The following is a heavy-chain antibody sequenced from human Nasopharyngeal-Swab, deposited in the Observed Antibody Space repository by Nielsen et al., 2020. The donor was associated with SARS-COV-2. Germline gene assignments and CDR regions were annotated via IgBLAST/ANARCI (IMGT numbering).Heavy chain of an antibody. CDR2: ISGSGGST. CDR1: GFTFSSYA. CDR3: AKDREATYYYGSGSFDY. V-gene: IGHV3-23*01. J-gene: IGHJ4*02. D-gene: IGHD3-10*01. Sequence: GESPKISCAASGFTFSSYAMSWVRRAPGRGLEWVSAISGSGGSTYYADSVKGRFTISRDNSKNTLYLQMNSLRAEDTAVYYCAKDREATYYYGSGSFDYWGQGTLVTVSS.